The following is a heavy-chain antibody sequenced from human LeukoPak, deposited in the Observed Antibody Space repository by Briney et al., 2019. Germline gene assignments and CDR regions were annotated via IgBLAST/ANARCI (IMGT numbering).Heavy chain of an antibody. CDR3: ARQYSGSYYIDGYFDY. Sequence: SETLSLTCTVSGGSISSSSYYWGWIRQPAGKGLEWIGRIYTSGSTNYNPSLKSRVTISVDTSKSQFSLKLSSVTAADTAVYYCARQYSGSYYIDGYFDYWGQGTLVTVSS. D-gene: IGHD3-10*01. J-gene: IGHJ4*02. CDR1: GGSISSSSYY. V-gene: IGHV4-61*02. CDR2: IYTSGST.